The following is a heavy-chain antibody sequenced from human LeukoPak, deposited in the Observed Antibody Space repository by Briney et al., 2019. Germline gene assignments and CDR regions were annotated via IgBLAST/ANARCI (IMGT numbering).Heavy chain of an antibody. CDR3: ARGHYDSSGYYYLRVYYFDY. V-gene: IGHV1-2*02. D-gene: IGHD3-22*01. CDR2: INPNSGGT. Sequence: ASVKVSCKASGYTFTGYYMHWVRQAPGQGLEWMGWINPNSGGTNCAQKFQGRVTMTRDTSISTAYMELSRLRSDDTAVYYCARGHYDSSGYYYLRVYYFDYWGQGTLVTVSS. J-gene: IGHJ4*02. CDR1: GYTFTGYY.